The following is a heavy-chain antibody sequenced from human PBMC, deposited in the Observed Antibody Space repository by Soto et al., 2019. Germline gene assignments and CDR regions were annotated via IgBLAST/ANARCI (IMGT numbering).Heavy chain of an antibody. D-gene: IGHD6-6*01. CDR2: ILHNGNA. J-gene: IGHJ4*02. Sequence: QVQLRESGPGLMRPSQTLSLTCTVSGASVTSTGYYWTWIRQSPGQGLEWLGYILHNGNADYSPSLETRLSISRDSSKNQFSLKVNSVSAADTAIYFCARVSSVSAEYYFDYWGQGALVTVSS. CDR1: GASVTSTGYY. V-gene: IGHV4-30-4*01. CDR3: ARVSSVSAEYYFDY.